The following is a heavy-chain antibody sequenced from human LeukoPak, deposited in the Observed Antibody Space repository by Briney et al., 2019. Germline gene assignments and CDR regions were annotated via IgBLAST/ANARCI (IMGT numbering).Heavy chain of an antibody. CDR2: INPNSGGT. CDR3: ARVRVQLWAHNWFDP. D-gene: IGHD5-18*01. CDR1: GYTFSDYY. J-gene: IGHJ5*02. Sequence: ASVKVSCKASGYTFSDYYIHWVRQAPGQGLEWMGSINPNSGGTNYAQKFQDRVTMTRDMSITTDYMELSGLRSDDTAVYYCARVRVQLWAHNWFDPWGQGTLVTVSS. V-gene: IGHV1-2*02.